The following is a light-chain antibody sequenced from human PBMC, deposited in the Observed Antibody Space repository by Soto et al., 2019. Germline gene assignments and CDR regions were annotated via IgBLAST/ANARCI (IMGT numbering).Light chain of an antibody. V-gene: IGKV1-39*01. Sequence: DIQMTQSPSSLSVSVVERVTITFRTSQPISDYLNWYQQKPGKAPTLLIYTTSNLQSGVPSRFSGSGSATHFTLTISSLQPEDFATYYCQQHYNTPRTFGQGTKVDIK. CDR1: QPISDY. CDR2: TTS. CDR3: QQHYNTPRT. J-gene: IGKJ1*01.